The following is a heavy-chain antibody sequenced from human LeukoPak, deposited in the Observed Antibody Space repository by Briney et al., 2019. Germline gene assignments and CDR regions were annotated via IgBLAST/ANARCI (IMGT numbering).Heavy chain of an antibody. V-gene: IGHV3-74*01. CDR3: ARGPGGILGWFDP. D-gene: IGHD3-16*01. J-gene: IGHJ5*02. CDR2: INSDGGST. Sequence: PGGSLRLSCAASGFTSSSNWMHWVRQAPGKGLVWVSRINSDGGSTTYADSVKGRFTISRDNAKNTLYLQMDSLRAEDTAVYHCARGPGGILGWFDPWGQGTLVTVSS. CDR1: GFTSSSNW.